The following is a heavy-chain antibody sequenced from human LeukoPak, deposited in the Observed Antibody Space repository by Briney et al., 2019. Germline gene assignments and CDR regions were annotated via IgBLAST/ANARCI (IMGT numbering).Heavy chain of an antibody. D-gene: IGHD1-1*01. CDR3: ANASNTWNYFDY. J-gene: IGHJ4*02. CDR2: ISGSGGST. V-gene: IGHV3-23*01. Sequence: GGSLRLSCAASGFTFSSFAMSWVRQAPGKGLEWVSAISGSGGSTYYADSVKGRFTISRDNSKNTLSLQMNSLRAEDTAIYYCANASNTWNYFDYWGQGTLVTVSS. CDR1: GFTFSSFA.